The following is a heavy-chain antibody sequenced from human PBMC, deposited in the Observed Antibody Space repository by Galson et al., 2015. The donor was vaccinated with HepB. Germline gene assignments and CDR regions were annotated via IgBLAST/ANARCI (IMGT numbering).Heavy chain of an antibody. CDR1: GFTFSRFT. Sequence: SLRLSCAASGFTFSRFTIHWVRQAPGKGLESVAVISDDGTNKYYTDSVKGRFSVSRDNSKNSVYLQMSVPRPEDTAVYYCARPEGEQERGYSYGGLYFEFWGQGALVTVSS. J-gene: IGHJ4*02. CDR2: ISDDGTNK. CDR3: ARPEGEQERGYSYGGLYFEF. D-gene: IGHD5-18*01. V-gene: IGHV3-30-3*01.